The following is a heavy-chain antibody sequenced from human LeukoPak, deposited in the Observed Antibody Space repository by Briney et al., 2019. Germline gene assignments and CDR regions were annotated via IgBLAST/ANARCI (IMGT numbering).Heavy chain of an antibody. J-gene: IGHJ4*02. CDR1: GFTFSSYA. V-gene: IGHV3-23*01. CDR2: SSDGST. Sequence: GGSLRLSCAASGFTFSSYAMSWVRQAPGKGLEWVSTSSDGSTYYADSVKGRFTISRDNFKNTLYLQMNSLRAEDTAVYYCARPHRGIRELYWGPGTLVTVSS. D-gene: IGHD3-10*01. CDR3: ARPHRGIRELY.